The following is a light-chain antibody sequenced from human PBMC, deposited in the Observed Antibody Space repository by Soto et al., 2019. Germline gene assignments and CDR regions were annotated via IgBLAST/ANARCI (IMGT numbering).Light chain of an antibody. J-gene: IGLJ1*01. CDR3: SSYTSSSPLDYV. CDR2: DVS. CDR1: SSDVGGYNY. V-gene: IGLV2-14*01. Sequence: QSALTQPASVSGSPGQSITISCTGTSSDVGGYNYVSWYQQHPGKDPKLMIYDVSNRPSGVSNRFSGSKSGNTASLTISGLQAEDEADYYCSSYTSSSPLDYVFRTGTKVTVL.